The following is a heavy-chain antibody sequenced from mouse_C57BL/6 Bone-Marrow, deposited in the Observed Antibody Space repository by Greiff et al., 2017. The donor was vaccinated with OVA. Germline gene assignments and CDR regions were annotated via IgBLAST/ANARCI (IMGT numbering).Heavy chain of an antibody. Sequence: EVHLVESGGGLVQPGESLKLSCESNEYEFPSHDMSWVRKTPEKRLELVAAINSDGGSTYYPDTMERRFIISRDNTKKTLYLQMSRRRSEDTALYYCARHGGDSDGFAYWGQGTLVTVSA. V-gene: IGHV5-2*01. CDR1: EYEFPSHD. CDR2: INSDGGST. J-gene: IGHJ3*01. CDR3: ARHGGDSDGFAY.